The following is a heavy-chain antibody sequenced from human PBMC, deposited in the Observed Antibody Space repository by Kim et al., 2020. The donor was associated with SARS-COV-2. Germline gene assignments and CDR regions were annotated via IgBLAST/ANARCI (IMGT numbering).Heavy chain of an antibody. Sequence: ASVKVSCKASGYTFIAYSIHWVRQAPGQRFEWMAWIHTGNGNTRYSQNFQGRISITRDTSASTAYMELRSLRSEDTAVYYCARGYCSGGSCPVKFDPWGQGTLVTVSS. CDR3: ARGYCSGGSCPVKFDP. V-gene: IGHV1-3*04. CDR1: GYTFIAYS. D-gene: IGHD2-15*01. CDR2: IHTGNGNT. J-gene: IGHJ5*02.